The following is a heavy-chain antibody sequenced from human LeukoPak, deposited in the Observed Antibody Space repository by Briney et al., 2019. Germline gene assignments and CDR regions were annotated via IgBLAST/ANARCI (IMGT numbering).Heavy chain of an antibody. D-gene: IGHD6-13*01. CDR3: VAAAGVDY. V-gene: IGHV1-46*01. Sequence: SEKVSCKASGYTFTSYYMHWVRQAPGQGLEWMGIINPSGGSTSYAQKFQGRVTITADESTSTAYMELSSLRSEDTAVYYCVAAAGVDYWGQGTLVTVSS. CDR2: INPSGGST. CDR1: GYTFTSYY. J-gene: IGHJ4*02.